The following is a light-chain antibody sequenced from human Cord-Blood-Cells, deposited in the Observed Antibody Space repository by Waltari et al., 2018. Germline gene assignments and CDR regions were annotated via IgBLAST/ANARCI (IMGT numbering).Light chain of an antibody. J-gene: IGKJ3*01. CDR3: QQYYSTPFT. CDR1: QSVLYSSNNKNY. Sequence: DVVMTQSPESLAVSLGGRATTHCKSSQSVLYSSNNKNYLAWYQHNPGQPPKLLIYWASTRESGVPDRFSGSGSGTDFTLTISSLQAEDVAVYYCQQYYSTPFTFGPGTKVDIK. V-gene: IGKV4-1*01. CDR2: WAS.